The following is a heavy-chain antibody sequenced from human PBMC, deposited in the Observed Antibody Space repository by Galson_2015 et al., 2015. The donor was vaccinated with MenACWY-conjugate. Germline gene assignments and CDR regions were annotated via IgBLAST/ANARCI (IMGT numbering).Heavy chain of an antibody. J-gene: IGHJ4*02. D-gene: IGHD3-3*02. Sequence: PGKGLEWIGYLYFSGSANYNPSLKSRVTISVDTSKNQFSLTMTSVTAADTAVYYCARGVNLASMAGYWGQGTLVTVSS. CDR3: ARGVNLASMAGY. CDR2: LYFSGSA. V-gene: IGHV4-59*01.